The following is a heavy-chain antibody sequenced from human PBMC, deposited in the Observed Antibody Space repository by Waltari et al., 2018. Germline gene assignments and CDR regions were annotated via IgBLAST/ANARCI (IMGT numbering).Heavy chain of an antibody. CDR1: GFTVSSNY. V-gene: IGHV3-53*01. CDR2: IYSGGST. Sequence: EVQLVESGGGLIQPGGSLRLSCAASGFTVSSNYMSWFRQATGKGLEWVSVIYSGGSTYYADSVKGRFTISRDNSKNTLYLQMNSLRAEDTAVYYCARIRTYYYGIHYGMDVWGQGTTVTVSS. CDR3: ARIRTYYYGIHYGMDV. J-gene: IGHJ6*02. D-gene: IGHD3-10*01.